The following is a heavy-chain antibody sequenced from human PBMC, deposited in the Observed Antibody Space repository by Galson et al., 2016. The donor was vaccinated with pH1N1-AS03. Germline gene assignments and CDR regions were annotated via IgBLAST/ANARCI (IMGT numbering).Heavy chain of an antibody. CDR2: ISGNGVST. CDR1: GFTFSSYA. J-gene: IGHJ4*02. Sequence: SLRLSCAASGFTFSSYAMYWVRQAPGKGLEYVSAISGNGVSTYYANSVKGRFTISRDNSKNTLYLQMGSLRAEHMAVYYCARGPVSYSNYWFPPPDYWGQGTLVTVSS. CDR3: ARGPVSYSNYWFPPPDY. D-gene: IGHD6-13*01. V-gene: IGHV3-64*01.